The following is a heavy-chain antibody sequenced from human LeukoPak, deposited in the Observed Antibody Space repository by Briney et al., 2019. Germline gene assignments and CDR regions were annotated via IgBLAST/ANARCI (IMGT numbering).Heavy chain of an antibody. D-gene: IGHD5-18*01. J-gene: IGHJ4*02. Sequence: GGSLRLSCAASGFTFSNYWMSWVRQAPGKGLEWVANIKEDGTEKYYVDSVEGRFTISRDNAKNSLDLQMNSLSADDTAVYYCARDQGYRYGSTYRSTVFDYWGQGTLVTVSS. CDR3: ARDQGYRYGSTYRSTVFDY. CDR1: GFTFSNYW. V-gene: IGHV3-7*01. CDR2: IKEDGTEK.